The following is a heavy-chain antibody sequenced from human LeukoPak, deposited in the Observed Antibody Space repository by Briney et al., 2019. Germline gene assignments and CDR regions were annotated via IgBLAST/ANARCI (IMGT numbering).Heavy chain of an antibody. V-gene: IGHV3-7*01. CDR1: GFTFSDFW. CDR2: INQNGGET. J-gene: IGHJ4*01. D-gene: IGHD6-13*01. CDR3: ARDGTAPGLYFDL. Sequence: GGSLRLSCAVSGFTFSDFWMNWVRRSPGKELEWVASINQNGGETSYVDSVKGRFTISRDNPKNSLYLQMSSLRAEDTAVYYCARDGTAPGLYFDLWGQGTLVTVSS.